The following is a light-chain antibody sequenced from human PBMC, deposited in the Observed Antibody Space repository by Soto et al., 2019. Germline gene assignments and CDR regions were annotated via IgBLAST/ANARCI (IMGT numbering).Light chain of an antibody. J-gene: IGKJ5*01. CDR1: QSVYSKY. Sequence: EIVLTQSPGTLSLSPGETATLSCRASQSVYSKYLAWYQQKPGQAPRLLTYGASSRASGIPDRFSGSGSGTDFTLTISRLQPEDFAVYYCQHHGGSPITFGQRTRLEIK. CDR2: GAS. V-gene: IGKV3-20*01. CDR3: QHHGGSPIT.